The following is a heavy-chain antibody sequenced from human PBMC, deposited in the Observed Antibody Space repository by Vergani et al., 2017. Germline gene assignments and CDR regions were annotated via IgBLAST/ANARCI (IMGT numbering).Heavy chain of an antibody. CDR2: INPSGGST. V-gene: IGHV1-46*01. D-gene: IGHD3-3*01. CDR3: ARDRGAAALFFWFDP. CDR1: GYTFTSYY. J-gene: IGHJ5*02. Sequence: QVQLVQSGAEVKKPGASVKVSCKASGYTFTSYYMHWVRQGPGQGLGWMGIINPSGGSTSYAQKFQGRVTMTRDTSTSTVYMELSGLRSEDTDVYYWARDRGAAALFFWFDPWGQGTLVTVSS.